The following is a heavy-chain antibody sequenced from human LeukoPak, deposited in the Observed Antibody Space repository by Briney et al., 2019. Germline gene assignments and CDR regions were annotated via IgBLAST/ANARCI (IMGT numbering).Heavy chain of an antibody. CDR1: RGSFSGYY. D-gene: IGHD3-10*01. CDR3: ARGVGSRGRKTSYYFDY. CDR2: INHSGST. J-gene: IGHJ4*02. Sequence: SETLSLTCAVYRGSFSGYYWSWIRQPPGKGLEWIGEINHSGSTNYNPSLKSRVTISVDTSKNQFSLKLSSVTAADTAVYYCARGVGSRGRKTSYYFDYWGQGTLVTVSS. V-gene: IGHV4-34*01.